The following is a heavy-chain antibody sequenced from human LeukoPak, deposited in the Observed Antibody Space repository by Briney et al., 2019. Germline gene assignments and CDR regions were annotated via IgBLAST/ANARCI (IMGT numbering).Heavy chain of an antibody. Sequence: SETLSLTCTVSGGSVSAFYWSWIRQPPGKGLQWIGYVSYTGSTNHTGSTNYNPSLKSRVNISVDTSNNQFSLKLSSLTAADTAVYFCARIRVATIYGKFDYWGQGTLVTVSS. V-gene: IGHV4-59*02. CDR2: VSYTGSTNHTGST. CDR3: ARIRVATIYGKFDY. J-gene: IGHJ4*02. D-gene: IGHD5-12*01. CDR1: GGSVSAFY.